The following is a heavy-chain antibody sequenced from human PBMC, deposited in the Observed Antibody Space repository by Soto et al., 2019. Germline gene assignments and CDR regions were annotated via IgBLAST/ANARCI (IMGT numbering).Heavy chain of an antibody. Sequence: EVQLVESGGGLVQPGGSLRLSCAASGFTFSSYEMNWVRQAPGKGLEWVSYISSSGSTIYYADSVKGRFTISRDNAKNSLYLQMNSLRAEDTAVYYCASWGYSGSLGYWGQGTLVTVSS. J-gene: IGHJ4*02. CDR1: GFTFSSYE. D-gene: IGHD1-26*01. V-gene: IGHV3-48*03. CDR3: ASWGYSGSLGY. CDR2: ISSSGSTI.